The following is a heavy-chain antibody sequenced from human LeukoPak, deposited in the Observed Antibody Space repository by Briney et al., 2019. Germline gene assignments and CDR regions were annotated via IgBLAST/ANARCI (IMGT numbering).Heavy chain of an antibody. CDR1: GGSISSYY. Sequence: PSETLSLTCTVSGGSISSYYWSWIRQPPGKGLEWIGYIYYSGSTNYNPSLKSRVTISVDTSKNQFSLKLSSVTAADTAVYYCARDSGGYLSYYYYYMDVWGKGTTVTVSS. J-gene: IGHJ6*03. CDR3: ARDSGGYLSYYYYYMDV. D-gene: IGHD1-26*01. CDR2: IYYSGST. V-gene: IGHV4-59*01.